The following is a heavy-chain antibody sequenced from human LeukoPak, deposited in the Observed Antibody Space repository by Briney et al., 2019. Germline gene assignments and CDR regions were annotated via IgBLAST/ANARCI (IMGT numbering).Heavy chain of an antibody. D-gene: IGHD2/OR15-2a*01. V-gene: IGHV6-1*01. CDR3: ARGRNSGFDY. J-gene: IGHJ4*02. CDR1: GDSVSGNSAVA. Sequence: SQTLSLTCAISGDSVSGNSAVAWNWLRQSPSRGLEWLGRTYYRSKWNNDYAVPVKSRITINPGTSKNQFSLHLNSVTPEDTAVYYCARGRNSGFDYWGQRTMVTVSS. CDR2: TYYRSKWNN.